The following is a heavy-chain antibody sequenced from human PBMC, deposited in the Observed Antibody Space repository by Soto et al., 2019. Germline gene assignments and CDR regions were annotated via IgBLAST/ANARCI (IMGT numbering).Heavy chain of an antibody. Sequence: QVQLVQSGAEVKKPGASVKVSCKASGYTFTSYGISWVRQAPGQGLEWMGWISAYNGNTNYAQKLQGRVTMTTDTATSTAYMELRSLRSDDTAVYYCARVVGYCSGGSCYSYYFDYWGQGTLVTVSS. D-gene: IGHD2-15*01. J-gene: IGHJ4*02. CDR1: GYTFTSYG. CDR2: ISAYNGNT. CDR3: ARVVGYCSGGSCYSYYFDY. V-gene: IGHV1-18*01.